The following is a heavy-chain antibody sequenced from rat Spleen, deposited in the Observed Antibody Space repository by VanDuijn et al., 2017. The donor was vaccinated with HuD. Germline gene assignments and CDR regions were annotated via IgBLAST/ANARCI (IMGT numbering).Heavy chain of an antibody. D-gene: IGHD1-12*02. V-gene: IGHV2S12*01. CDR1: GFALTSNS. J-gene: IGHJ3*01. CDR2: ISSGGHT. Sequence: QVQLKESGPGLVQPSQTLSLTCTVSGFALTSNSVSWVRQPPGKGLEWIATISSGGHTYYNSPLKSRLSISREISKSQVFLKMSSLQTEDTAVYFCTRDHSYWGNYYPGGFAYWGTGTLVIVSS. CDR3: TRDHSYWGNYYPGGFAY.